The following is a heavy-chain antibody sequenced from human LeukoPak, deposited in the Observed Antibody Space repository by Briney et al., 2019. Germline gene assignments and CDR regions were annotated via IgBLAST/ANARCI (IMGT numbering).Heavy chain of an antibody. CDR3: ARRLRAFGYYYYAMDV. D-gene: IGHD2/OR15-2a*01. V-gene: IGHV4-59*08. J-gene: IGHJ6*02. Sequence: PSETLSLTCTVSGGSISSYYWSWIRQPPGKGLEWIGYIYYSGSINYSPSLKNRVTISVDTSKNQFSLKLSSVTAADTAVYHCARRLRAFGYYYYAMDVWGQGTTVTVSS. CDR2: IYYSGSI. CDR1: GGSISSYY.